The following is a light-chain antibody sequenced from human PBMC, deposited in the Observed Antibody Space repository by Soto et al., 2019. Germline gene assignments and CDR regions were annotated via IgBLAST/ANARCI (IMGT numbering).Light chain of an antibody. CDR2: GAS. CDR1: QSVSSN. J-gene: IGKJ1*01. Sequence: EIVINQSPATLSVSPGERATLSRRASQSVSSNLAWYQQKPGQAPRLLIYGASTRATGIPARFSGSGSGTEFTLTISSLQSEDFAVYYCQQYNNWPPTFGQGTKVDIK. CDR3: QQYNNWPPT. V-gene: IGKV3-15*01.